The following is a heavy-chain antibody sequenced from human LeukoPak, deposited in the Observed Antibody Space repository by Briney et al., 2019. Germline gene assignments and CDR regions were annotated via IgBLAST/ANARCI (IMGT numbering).Heavy chain of an antibody. CDR1: GFTFSSYW. CDR2: INTDGSST. CDR3: ARGSPGIDY. V-gene: IGHV3-74*01. J-gene: IGHJ4*02. Sequence: GGSLRLSCAAFGFTFSSYWMHWVRQAPGKGLVWVSRINTDGSSTSYADSVKGRFSISRDNAKNTLYLQMNSLRAEDTAVYYCARGSPGIDYWGQGTLVTVSS.